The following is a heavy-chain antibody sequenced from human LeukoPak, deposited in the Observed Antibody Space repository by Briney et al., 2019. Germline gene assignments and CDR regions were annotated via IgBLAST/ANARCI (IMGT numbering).Heavy chain of an antibody. V-gene: IGHV3-11*01. CDR2: IGSSGSTI. Sequence: GGSLRLSCAASGFTFSDYYMSWIRQAPGKGLEWVSYIGSSGSTIYYADSVKGRFTISRDNAKNSLYLQMNSLRAEDTAVYYCASPFYGDHDDAFDIWGQGTMVTVSS. CDR3: ASPFYGDHDDAFDI. J-gene: IGHJ3*02. CDR1: GFTFSDYY. D-gene: IGHD4-17*01.